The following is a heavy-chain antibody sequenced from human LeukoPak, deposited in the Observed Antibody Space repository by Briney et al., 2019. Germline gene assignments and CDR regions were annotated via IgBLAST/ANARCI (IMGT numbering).Heavy chain of an antibody. CDR3: PRAPTSRSNPYNLDY. Sequence: GESLKISCKASGYSFANYWFGWVRQLPGKGLEWMGIIYPGDSDTRYSPSFRGQVTISADESISTAFLQWKSLKASDTAMYYCPRAPTSRSNPYNLDYWGQGTLVTVSS. CDR2: IYPGDSDT. V-gene: IGHV5-51*01. J-gene: IGHJ4*02. D-gene: IGHD4-11*01. CDR1: GYSFANYW.